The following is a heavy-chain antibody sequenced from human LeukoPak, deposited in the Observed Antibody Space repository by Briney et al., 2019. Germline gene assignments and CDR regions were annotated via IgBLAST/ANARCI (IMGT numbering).Heavy chain of an antibody. Sequence: AGGSLRLSCAASRFIFSNYWMHWVRQAPGKGLVWVSRVNGDGRSTSYADSVKGRFTISRDNAKNTLYLQLRSLRAEDTAVYYCVRGIQIWHYDAFDIWGQGTMVTVSS. J-gene: IGHJ3*02. CDR3: VRGIQIWHYDAFDI. D-gene: IGHD5-18*01. V-gene: IGHV3-74*01. CDR2: VNGDGRST. CDR1: RFIFSNYW.